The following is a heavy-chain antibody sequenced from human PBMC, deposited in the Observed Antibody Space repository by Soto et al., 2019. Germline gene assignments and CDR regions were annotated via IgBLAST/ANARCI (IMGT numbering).Heavy chain of an antibody. Sequence: EVQLVESAGGLVQPGGSLRLSCAASGFTFTSHWMHWVRQAPGKGLFWVSRMNSDGTTTNYADSVKGRFFMSRDNAKNTVDLRMNSLRAEDTAVYYCVRGMKNIYAMDVWGQGTTVTVS. CDR3: VRGMKNIYAMDV. CDR1: GFTFTSHW. J-gene: IGHJ6*02. V-gene: IGHV3-74*01. CDR2: MNSDGTTT.